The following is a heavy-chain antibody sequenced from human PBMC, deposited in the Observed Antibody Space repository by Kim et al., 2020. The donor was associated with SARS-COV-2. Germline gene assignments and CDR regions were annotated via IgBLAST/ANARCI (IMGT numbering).Heavy chain of an antibody. CDR1: GGSISSSSYY. D-gene: IGHD3-16*02. J-gene: IGHJ4*02. CDR3: ERSYVWGSYRVFDY. CDR2: IYYSGST. Sequence: SETLSLTCTVSGGSISSSSYYWGWIRQPPGKGLEWIGSIYYSGSTYYNPSLKSRVTISVDTSKNQFSLKLSSVTAADTAVYYCERSYVWGSYRVFDYWGQRTLVTVSS. V-gene: IGHV4-39*01.